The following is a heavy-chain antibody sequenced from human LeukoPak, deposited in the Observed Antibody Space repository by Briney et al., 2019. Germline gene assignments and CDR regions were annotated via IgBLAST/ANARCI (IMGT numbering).Heavy chain of an antibody. Sequence: SVKVSCKASGGTFSSYAISWVRQAPGQGLEWMGGIIPVFGTANYAQKFQGRVTITTDESTSTAYMELSSLRSEDTAVYYCARDPGIAVAGTAENWFDPWGQGTLVTVSS. CDR3: ARDPGIAVAGTAENWFDP. V-gene: IGHV1-69*05. CDR2: IIPVFGTA. J-gene: IGHJ5*02. CDR1: GGTFSSYA. D-gene: IGHD6-19*01.